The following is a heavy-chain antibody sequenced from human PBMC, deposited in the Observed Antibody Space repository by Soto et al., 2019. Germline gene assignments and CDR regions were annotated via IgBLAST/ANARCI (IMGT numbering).Heavy chain of an antibody. CDR2: ISGSGGST. D-gene: IGHD6-6*01. CDR1: GFTFSSYA. V-gene: IGHV3-23*01. CDR3: AKDPYSSSSWWFDP. J-gene: IGHJ5*02. Sequence: PGGSLRLSCAASGFTFSSYAMSWVRQAPGKGLEWVSAISGSGGSTYYADSVKGRFTISRDNSKNTLYLQMNSLGAEDTAVYYCAKDPYSSSSWWFDPWGQGTLVTVSS.